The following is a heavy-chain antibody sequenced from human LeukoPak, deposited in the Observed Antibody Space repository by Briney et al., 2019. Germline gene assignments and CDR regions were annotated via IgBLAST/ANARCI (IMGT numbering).Heavy chain of an antibody. CDR2: INHSGST. D-gene: IGHD3-22*01. Sequence: SSETLSLTCAVYGGSFSGYYWSWIRQPPGKGLEWIGEINHSGSTNYNPSLKSRVTISVDTSKNQFSLKLSSVTAADTAVYYCARSGSSGYLVDYWGQGTLVTVPS. J-gene: IGHJ4*02. CDR1: GGSFSGYY. V-gene: IGHV4-34*01. CDR3: ARSGSSGYLVDY.